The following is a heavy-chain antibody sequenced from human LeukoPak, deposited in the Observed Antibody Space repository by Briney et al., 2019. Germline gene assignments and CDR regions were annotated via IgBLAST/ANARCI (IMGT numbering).Heavy chain of an antibody. Sequence: SETLSLTCTVSGGSISSYYWSWIRQPPGKGLEWIGYIYYSGSTNYNPSLKSRVTISVDTSKNQFSLKLSSVTAADTAVYYCARELYSGSFLLDPWGQGTLVTVSS. J-gene: IGHJ5*02. CDR1: GGSISSYY. CDR3: ARELYSGSFLLDP. V-gene: IGHV4-59*01. D-gene: IGHD1-26*01. CDR2: IYYSGST.